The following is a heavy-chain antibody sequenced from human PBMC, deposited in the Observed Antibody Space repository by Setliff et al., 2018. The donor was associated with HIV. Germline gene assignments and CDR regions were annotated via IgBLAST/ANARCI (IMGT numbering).Heavy chain of an antibody. D-gene: IGHD1-1*01. J-gene: IGHJ4*02. V-gene: IGHV3-48*01. CDR2: LGKSNSRM. CDR3: ARDLNWAFDY. CDR1: GFTFRDYS. Sequence: RLSCTASGFTFRDYSMNWVRQALGKGLEWVSYLGKSNSRMTYAGSVKGRFTISGDNAKNTLHLQMNSLTSEDTAVYYCARDLNWAFDYWGQGILVTVSS.